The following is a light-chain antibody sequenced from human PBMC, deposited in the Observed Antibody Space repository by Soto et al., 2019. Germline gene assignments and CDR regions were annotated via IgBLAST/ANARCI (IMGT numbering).Light chain of an antibody. CDR1: QSISTW. CDR3: QQYDNLPRT. Sequence: DIQMTQSPSTLSASVGDRVTITCRASQSISTWLAWYQQTPGKAPKLLIYKASGLQSGVPSRFSGSGSGTEFTLTISSLQPDDFATYYCQQYDNLPRTFGQGTKVEIK. V-gene: IGKV1-5*03. CDR2: KAS. J-gene: IGKJ1*01.